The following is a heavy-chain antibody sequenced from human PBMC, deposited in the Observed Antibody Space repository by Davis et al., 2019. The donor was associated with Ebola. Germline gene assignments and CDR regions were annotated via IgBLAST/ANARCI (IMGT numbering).Heavy chain of an antibody. CDR3: ARIEAYGAGNYFEY. V-gene: IGHV3-11*01. D-gene: IGHD3-10*01. CDR2: ITDSGTVI. Sequence: PGGSLRLSCAASGFTFTDYYMSWIRRAPGKGLEWVSYITDSGTVIYYADSVKGRFTISRDNAKNSLYLQMNSLRVEDTAVYYCARIEAYGAGNYFEYWGQGTLVTISS. J-gene: IGHJ4*02. CDR1: GFTFTDYY.